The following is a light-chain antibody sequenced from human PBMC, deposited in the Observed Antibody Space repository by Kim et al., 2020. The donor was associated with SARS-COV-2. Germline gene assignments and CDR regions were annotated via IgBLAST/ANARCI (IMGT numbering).Light chain of an antibody. CDR3: QQRSNWPPKIT. Sequence: PGERATLSCRASQSVSSYLAWYQQKPGQAPRLLIYDASNRATGIPARFSGSGSGTDFTLTISSLEPEDFAVYYCQQRSNWPPKITFGQGTRLEIK. CDR2: DAS. V-gene: IGKV3-11*01. J-gene: IGKJ5*01. CDR1: QSVSSY.